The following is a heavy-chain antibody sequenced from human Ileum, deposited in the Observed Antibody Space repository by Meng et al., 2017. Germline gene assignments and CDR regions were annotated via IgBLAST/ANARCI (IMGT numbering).Heavy chain of an antibody. CDR2: ISQESGRT. Sequence: GKLQESGPGLVKPSGTLSLTWAVPGASIRSGDWWSWVRQPPGKGLEWIGEISQESGRTNYNPSLKSRVTISLDKSKNKFSLNLNSVTAADTAVYYCVRNEGYSLGDWGQGSLVTVSS. V-gene: IGHV4-4*02. D-gene: IGHD2-21*01. J-gene: IGHJ4*02. CDR3: VRNEGYSLGD. CDR1: GASIRSGDW.